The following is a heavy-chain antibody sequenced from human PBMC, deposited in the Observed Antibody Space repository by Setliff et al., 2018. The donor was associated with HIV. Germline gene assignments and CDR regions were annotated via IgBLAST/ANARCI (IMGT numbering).Heavy chain of an antibody. V-gene: IGHV4-59*11. CDR3: ARSGLAAASDY. CDR1: GGSISGHY. CDR2: IYYSGST. D-gene: IGHD6-13*01. J-gene: IGHJ4*02. Sequence: SETLSLACIVSGGSISGHYWSWIRQPPGKGLEWIGSIYYSGSTNYNPSLKSRVTISVDTSKNQFSLKLNSVTAADTAVYFCARSGLAAASDYWGQGMLVTVSS.